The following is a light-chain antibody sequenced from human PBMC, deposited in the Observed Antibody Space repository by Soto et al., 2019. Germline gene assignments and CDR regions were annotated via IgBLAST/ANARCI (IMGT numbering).Light chain of an antibody. CDR3: QQRSNWTLT. Sequence: VVTQSTATLSLSPVERATLSCGASQSVSSNSLAWYQQKPGQAPRLLIYDASNTATGIPARFSGSGSGTDFTLTISSLEPEDFAVYYCQQRSNWTLTFGGGTKVDIK. CDR2: DAS. CDR1: QSVSSN. J-gene: IGKJ4*01. V-gene: IGKV3-11*01.